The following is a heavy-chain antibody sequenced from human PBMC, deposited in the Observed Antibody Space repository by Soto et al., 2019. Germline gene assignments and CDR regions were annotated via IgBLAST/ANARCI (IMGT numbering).Heavy chain of an antibody. Sequence: ASVKVSCKASGYTFTSYGISWVRQAPGQGLEWMGWISAYNGNTNYAQKLQGRVTMTTDTSTSTAYMELRSLRSDDTAVYYCARDQGEYSSTTSPDYWGQGTLVTVSS. CDR3: ARDQGEYSSTTSPDY. CDR1: GYTFTSYG. J-gene: IGHJ4*02. D-gene: IGHD6-6*01. CDR2: ISAYNGNT. V-gene: IGHV1-18*01.